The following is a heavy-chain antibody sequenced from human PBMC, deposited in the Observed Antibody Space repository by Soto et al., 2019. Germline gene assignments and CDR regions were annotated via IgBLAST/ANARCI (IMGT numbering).Heavy chain of an antibody. CDR2: INAGNGNT. D-gene: IGHD3-22*01. J-gene: IGHJ4*02. V-gene: IGHV1-3*01. CDR1: GYTFTWYA. CDR3: ARDYYYDSSVSLDY. Sequence: ASVKVSCKASGYTFTWYAIHWVRQAPGQRLEWMGWINAGNGNTKYSQKIQGRVTITRDTSASTVYMELSSLRSEDTAVYYCARDYYYDSSVSLDYWGQGTLVTVSS.